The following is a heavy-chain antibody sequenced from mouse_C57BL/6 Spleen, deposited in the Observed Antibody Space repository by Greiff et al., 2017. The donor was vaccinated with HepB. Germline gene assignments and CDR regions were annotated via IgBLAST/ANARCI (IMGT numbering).Heavy chain of an antibody. Sequence: QVQLQQSGAELVKPGASVKMSCKASGYTFTSYWITWVKQRPGQGLEWIGDIYPGSGSTNYNEKFKSKATLTVDTSSSTAYMQLSSLTSEDSAVYYCARYQLRLAMDYWGQGTSVTVSS. J-gene: IGHJ4*01. CDR3: ARYQLRLAMDY. V-gene: IGHV1-55*01. D-gene: IGHD1-1*01. CDR2: IYPGSGST. CDR1: GYTFTSYW.